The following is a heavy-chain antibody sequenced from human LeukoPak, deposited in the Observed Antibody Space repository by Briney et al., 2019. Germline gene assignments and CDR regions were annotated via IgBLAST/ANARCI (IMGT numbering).Heavy chain of an antibody. V-gene: IGHV3-43*02. CDR3: AKDIGGYIVVVPAAPLDY. CDR1: GFTFGNAW. J-gene: IGHJ4*02. CDR2: ISGDGGST. Sequence: GGSLRLSCAASGFTFGNAWMSWVRQAPGKGLEWVSLISGDGGSTYCADSVKGRFTISRDNSKNSLYLQMNSLRTEDTALYYCAKDIGGYIVVVPAAPLDYWGQGTLVTVSS. D-gene: IGHD2-2*01.